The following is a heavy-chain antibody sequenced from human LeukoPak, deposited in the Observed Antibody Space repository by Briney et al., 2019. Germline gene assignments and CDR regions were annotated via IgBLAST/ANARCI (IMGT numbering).Heavy chain of an antibody. J-gene: IGHJ4*02. Sequence: PGGSLRLSCAASGFTFSSYAMSWVRQAPGKGLEWVSGISGSGGSTYYADSVKGRFTISRDNSKNTLCLQMNSLRAEDTAVYYCAKDLLLWFGELSYFDYWGQGTLVTVSS. V-gene: IGHV3-23*01. CDR3: AKDLLLWFGELSYFDY. CDR1: GFTFSSYA. D-gene: IGHD3-10*01. CDR2: ISGSGGST.